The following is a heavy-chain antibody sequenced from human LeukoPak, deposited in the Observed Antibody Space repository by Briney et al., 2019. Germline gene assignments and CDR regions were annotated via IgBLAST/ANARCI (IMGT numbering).Heavy chain of an antibody. D-gene: IGHD3-22*01. V-gene: IGHV3-9*01. Sequence: AGGSLRLSCAASGFTFDDYAMHWVRQAPGKGLEWVSGISWNSGSIGYADSVKGRFTISRDNAKNSLYLQMNSLRAEDTALYYGGKVIRGYSYDSVAGIFNWGQGTLVPGPS. CDR1: GFTFDDYA. CDR2: ISWNSGSI. J-gene: IGHJ4*02. CDR3: GKVIRGYSYDSVAGIFN.